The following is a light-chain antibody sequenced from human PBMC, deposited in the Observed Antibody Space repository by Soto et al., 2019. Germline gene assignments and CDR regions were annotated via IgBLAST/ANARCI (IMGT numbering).Light chain of an antibody. Sequence: QSALTQPPSASGSPGQSVTISCTGTSSDVGAYDFVSWYQQQSGKAPKLLIFEVTKRPSGVPDRFSGSKSGNTASLTVSGLQADDEADYYCSSYAAINNVIFGAGTKLTVL. J-gene: IGLJ2*01. CDR3: SSYAAINNVI. V-gene: IGLV2-8*01. CDR2: EVT. CDR1: SSDVGAYDF.